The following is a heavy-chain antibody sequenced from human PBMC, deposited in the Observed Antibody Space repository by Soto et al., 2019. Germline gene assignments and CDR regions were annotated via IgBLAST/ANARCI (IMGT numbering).Heavy chain of an antibody. V-gene: IGHV4-59*08. CDR2: IYYSGST. J-gene: IGHJ6*03. Sequence: QVQLQESVPGLVKPSETLSLTCTVSGGSISSYYWSWIRQPPGKGLEWIGYIYYSGSTNYNPSLKSRVTISVDTSKNQFSLKLSSVTAADTAVYYCARHGGYGDYVHYYYYMDVWGKGTTVTVSS. D-gene: IGHD4-17*01. CDR3: ARHGGYGDYVHYYYYMDV. CDR1: GGSISSYY.